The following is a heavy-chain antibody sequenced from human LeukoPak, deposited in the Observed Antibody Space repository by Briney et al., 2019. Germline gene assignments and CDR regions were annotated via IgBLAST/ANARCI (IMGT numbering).Heavy chain of an antibody. J-gene: IGHJ5*02. CDR1: GFTFSTYS. CDR2: ISTISTTI. Sequence: GGSLRLSCAASGFTFSTYSINWVRQAPGKGLEWISYISTISTTIYYADSVKGRFTISRDNSKNTLYLQMNSLRAEDTAVYYCAKANDEQQLTWGQGTLVTVSS. V-gene: IGHV3-48*01. CDR3: AKANDEQQLT. D-gene: IGHD6-13*01.